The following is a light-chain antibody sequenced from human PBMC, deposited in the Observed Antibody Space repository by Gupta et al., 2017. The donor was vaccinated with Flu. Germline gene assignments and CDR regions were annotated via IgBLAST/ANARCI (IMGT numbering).Light chain of an antibody. CDR2: DVS. CDR3: CSFAGSYTSYV. CDR1: SSDVGGYNY. J-gene: IGLJ1*01. Sequence: QSALTQPRSVSGSPGQSVPISCTGTSSDVGGYNYVSWYQQHPGKAPKLMIYDVSKRPSGVPDRFSGSKSGNTASLTISGLQAEDEADYYCCSFAGSYTSYVFGTGTTVIVL. V-gene: IGLV2-11*01.